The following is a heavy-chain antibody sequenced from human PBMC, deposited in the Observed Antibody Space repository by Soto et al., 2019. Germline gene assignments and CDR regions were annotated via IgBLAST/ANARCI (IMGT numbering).Heavy chain of an antibody. Sequence: QVQLVQSGAEVKRPGASVKVSCKASGDTLKTFDVSWVRQAPGQGPEWMAWITTHNGDTNFAQKFRGRVSLTADTSAATAFMELRNLRSAATRVYFCATFNFTRTGDNYYYYIDVWGQGTTVTVS. D-gene: IGHD1-1*01. CDR2: ITTHNGDT. V-gene: IGHV1-18*04. CDR1: GDTLKTFD. CDR3: ATFNFTRTGDNYYYYIDV. J-gene: IGHJ6*03.